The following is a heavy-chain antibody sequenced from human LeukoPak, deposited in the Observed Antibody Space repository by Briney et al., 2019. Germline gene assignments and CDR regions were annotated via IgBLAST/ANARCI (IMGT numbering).Heavy chain of an antibody. D-gene: IGHD3-10*01. J-gene: IGHJ4*02. Sequence: PGRSLRLSCAASGFTFSSYAMSWVRQAPGKGLEWASAISGSGGSTYYADSVKGRFTISRDNSKNTLYLQMNSLRAEDTAVYYCAKPTLLWFGELYPFDYWGQGTLVTVSS. CDR1: GFTFSSYA. CDR2: ISGSGGST. CDR3: AKPTLLWFGELYPFDY. V-gene: IGHV3-23*01.